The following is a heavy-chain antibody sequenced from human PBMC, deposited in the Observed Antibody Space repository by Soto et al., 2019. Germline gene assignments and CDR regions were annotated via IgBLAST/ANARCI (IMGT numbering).Heavy chain of an antibody. Sequence: GGSLRLSCAASGFTFSSYWMSWVRQAPGKGLEWVANIKQDGSEKYYVDSVKGRFTISRDNAKNSLYLQMNSLRAEDTAVYYCAILVEMATITWYYYGMDVWGQGTTVTVSS. V-gene: IGHV3-7*01. D-gene: IGHD5-12*01. CDR2: IKQDGSEK. CDR3: AILVEMATITWYYYGMDV. J-gene: IGHJ6*02. CDR1: GFTFSSYW.